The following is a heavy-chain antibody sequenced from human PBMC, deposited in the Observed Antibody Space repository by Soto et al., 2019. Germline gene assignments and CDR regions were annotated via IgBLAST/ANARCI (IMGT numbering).Heavy chain of an antibody. V-gene: IGHV4-34*01. CDR3: ARGRRERITMVRAPNWFDP. CDR2: INHSGST. Sequence: PSETLSLTCAVYGGSFSGYYWSWIRQPPGKGLEWIGEINHSGSTNYNPSLKSRVTISVDTSKNQFSLKLSSVTAADTAVYYCARGRRERITMVRAPNWFDPWGQGTLVTVSS. J-gene: IGHJ5*02. CDR1: GGSFSGYY. D-gene: IGHD3-10*01.